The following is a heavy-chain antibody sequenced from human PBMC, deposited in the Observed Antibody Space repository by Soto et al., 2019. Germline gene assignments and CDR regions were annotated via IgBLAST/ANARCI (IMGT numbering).Heavy chain of an antibody. Sequence: GGSLRLSCAASGFTFSSYAMSWVRQAPGKGLEWVSAISGSGGSTYYADSVKGRFTISRDNSKNTLYLQMNSLRAEDTAVYYCAPEVGYCSGGSCLNYFDYWGQGTLVTVSS. CDR3: APEVGYCSGGSCLNYFDY. D-gene: IGHD2-15*01. V-gene: IGHV3-23*01. J-gene: IGHJ4*02. CDR2: ISGSGGST. CDR1: GFTFSSYA.